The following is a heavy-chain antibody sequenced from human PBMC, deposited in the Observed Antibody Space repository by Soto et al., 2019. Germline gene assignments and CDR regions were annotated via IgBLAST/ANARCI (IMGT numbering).Heavy chain of an antibody. D-gene: IGHD1-1*01. J-gene: IGHJ5*02. CDR1: GFSLSTSGVG. CDR3: VRAVAATGPALSFDA. V-gene: IGHV2-5*02. CDR2: IYWDDYK. Sequence: SGPTLVNPTQTLTLTCTFSGFSLSTSGVGVGWIRQPPGEALEWLALIYWDDYKRYSPSLKNRLTVTKDTSKNQVVLTMTNMDALATATYSCVRAVAATGPALSFDACAKGSLVT.